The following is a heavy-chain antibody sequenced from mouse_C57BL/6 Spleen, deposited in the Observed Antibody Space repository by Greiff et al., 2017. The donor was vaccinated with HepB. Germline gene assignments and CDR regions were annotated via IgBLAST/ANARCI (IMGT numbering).Heavy chain of an antibody. V-gene: IGHV1-69*01. D-gene: IGHD2-1*01. Sequence: VQLQQSGAELVMPGASVKLSCKASGYTFTSYWMHWVKQRPGQGLEWIGEIDPSDSYTNYNQKFKGKSTLTVDKSSSTAYMQLSSLTSEDSAVYYWARKGYGNYFDVWGTGTTVTVSS. CDR2: IDPSDSYT. CDR1: GYTFTSYW. CDR3: ARKGYGNYFDV. J-gene: IGHJ1*03.